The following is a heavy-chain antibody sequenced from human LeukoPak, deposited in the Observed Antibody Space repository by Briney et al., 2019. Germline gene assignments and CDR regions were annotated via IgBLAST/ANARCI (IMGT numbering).Heavy chain of an antibody. D-gene: IGHD6-13*01. CDR1: GFTFSSFW. Sequence: GGSLRLSCAASGFTFSSFWMGWVRQAPGRGLEWVAVIWYEGSDKHYADSVKGRFTISRDNSKNTLYLQLNSLRAEDTAVYYCARGSSSWYYFDYWGQGTLVTVSS. CDR2: IWYEGSDK. V-gene: IGHV3-33*08. J-gene: IGHJ4*02. CDR3: ARGSSSWYYFDY.